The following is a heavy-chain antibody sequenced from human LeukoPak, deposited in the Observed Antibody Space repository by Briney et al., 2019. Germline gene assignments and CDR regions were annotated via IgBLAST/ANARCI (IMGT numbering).Heavy chain of an antibody. CDR3: ARDRVLQFSYHYYYMDV. CDR1: GYTFTGYY. CDR2: INPNSGGT. V-gene: IGHV1-2*02. D-gene: IGHD3-10*01. Sequence: ASVKVSCKASGYTFTGYYMHWVRQAPGQGLEWMGWINPNSGGTNYAQKFQGRVTMTRDTSISTAYMELSRLRSDDTAVYYCARDRVLQFSYHYYYMDVWGKGTTVTVSS. J-gene: IGHJ6*03.